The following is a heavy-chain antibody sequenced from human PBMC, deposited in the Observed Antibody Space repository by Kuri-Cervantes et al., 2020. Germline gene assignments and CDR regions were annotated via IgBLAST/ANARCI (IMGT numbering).Heavy chain of an antibody. Sequence: SETLSLTCTVSGGSISSGSYYWSWIRQPAGKGLEWIGRIYTSGSTNYNPSLKSRVTISVDTSKNQFSLKLSSVTAADTAVYYCARALPKYCSSTSCYTNWFDPWGQGTLVTVSS. J-gene: IGHJ5*02. CDR3: ARALPKYCSSTSCYTNWFDP. D-gene: IGHD2-2*02. V-gene: IGHV4-61*02. CDR1: GGSISSGSYY. CDR2: IYTSGST.